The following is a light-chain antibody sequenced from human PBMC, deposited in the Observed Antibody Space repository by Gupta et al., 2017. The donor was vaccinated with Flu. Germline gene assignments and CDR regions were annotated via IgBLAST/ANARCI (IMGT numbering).Light chain of an antibody. CDR1: QSVSSY. Sequence: EIVLTQSPATLSLSPGERATLSCRASQSVSSYLAWYKQKPGQAPRLLIYDASNRATGIPARFSGSGSGTDFTLTISSREPEDFAVYYCQQRSNWLSITFGQGTRLEIK. CDR2: DAS. J-gene: IGKJ5*01. CDR3: QQRSNWLSIT. V-gene: IGKV3-11*01.